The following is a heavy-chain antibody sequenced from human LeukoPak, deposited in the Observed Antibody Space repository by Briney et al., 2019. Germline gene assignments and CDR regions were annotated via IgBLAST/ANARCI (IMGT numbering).Heavy chain of an antibody. D-gene: IGHD3-10*01. Sequence: TSETLSLTCAVYGGSFSGYYWSWIRQPPGKGLGWIGEINHSGSTNYNPSLKSRVTISVDTSKNQFSLKLSPVTAADTAVYYCAGTSYYPQRSDWFDPWGQGTLVTVSS. V-gene: IGHV4-34*01. CDR2: INHSGST. CDR3: AGTSYYPQRSDWFDP. CDR1: GGSFSGYY. J-gene: IGHJ5*02.